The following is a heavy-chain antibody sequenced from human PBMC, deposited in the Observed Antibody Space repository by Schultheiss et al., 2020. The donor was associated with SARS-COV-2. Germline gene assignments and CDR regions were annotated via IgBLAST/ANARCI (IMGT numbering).Heavy chain of an antibody. D-gene: IGHD3-16*01. V-gene: IGHV3-11*04. Sequence: LKISCAASGFTFSDHYMSGVRQAPGKGLEWVSYISSSGSTIYYADSVKGRFTISRDNAKNSLYLQMNSLRAEDTAVFYCARGLHRGSSHWYYDGLDVWGQGTTVTVSS. CDR1: GFTFSDHY. CDR2: ISSSGSTI. J-gene: IGHJ6*02. CDR3: ARGLHRGSSHWYYDGLDV.